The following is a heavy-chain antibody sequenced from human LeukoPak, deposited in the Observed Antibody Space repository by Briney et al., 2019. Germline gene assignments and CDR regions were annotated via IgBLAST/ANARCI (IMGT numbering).Heavy chain of an antibody. CDR1: GFTFSSYA. J-gene: IGHJ5*02. V-gene: IGHV3-74*01. CDR2: INSDGSST. CDR3: ARSPVTTGNWFDP. D-gene: IGHD4-17*01. Sequence: PGGSLRLSCAASGFTFSSYAMSWVRQAPGKGLVWVSRINSDGSSTSYADSVKGRFTISRDNAKNTLYLQMNSLRAEDTAVYYCARSPVTTGNWFDPWGQGTLVTVSS.